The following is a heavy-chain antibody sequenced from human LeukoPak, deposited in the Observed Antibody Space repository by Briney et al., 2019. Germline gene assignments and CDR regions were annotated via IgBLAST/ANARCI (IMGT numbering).Heavy chain of an antibody. CDR2: IYTRGST. Sequence: SETLSLTCTVSGGSISSYYWSWIRQPPGKGLEWIGYIYTRGSTNYNPSLKSRLTISVDSSKNQSSLKLRSVTAADTAVYYCASLYVAARPVPWFDPWGQGTLVTVSS. V-gene: IGHV4-4*09. CDR1: GGSISSYY. D-gene: IGHD6-6*01. CDR3: ASLYVAARPVPWFDP. J-gene: IGHJ5*02.